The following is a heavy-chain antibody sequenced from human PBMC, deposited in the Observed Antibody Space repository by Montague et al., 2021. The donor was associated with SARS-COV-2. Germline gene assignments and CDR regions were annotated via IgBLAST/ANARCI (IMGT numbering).Heavy chain of an antibody. CDR2: IYYGGST. CDR1: GGSISTYYY. J-gene: IGHJ4*02. V-gene: IGHV4-39*02. D-gene: IGHD2-15*01. CDR3: ARGQGVYCSGGSCYNFDY. Sequence: SETLSLTCTVSGGSISTYYYWGWIRQPPWKGLEWIGSIYYGGSTXXNPXXXSRVTISVDTSMNHFSLKLSSVTAADTAVYYCARGQGVYCSGGSCYNFDYWGQGTLVTVSS.